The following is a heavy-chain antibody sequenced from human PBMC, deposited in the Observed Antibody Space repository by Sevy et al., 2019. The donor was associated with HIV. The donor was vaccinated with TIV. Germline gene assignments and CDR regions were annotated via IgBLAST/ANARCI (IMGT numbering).Heavy chain of an antibody. J-gene: IGHJ5*02. CDR3: ARVGGQLWLRWWFDP. CDR1: GYTFTSYG. CDR2: ISAYNGNT. D-gene: IGHD5-18*01. Sequence: ASVKVSCKASGYTFTSYGISWVRQAPGQGLEWMGWISAYNGNTNYAQKLQGRVTMTTDTSTSTAYMELRSLRSDDTAVYYWARVGGQLWLRWWFDPWGQGTLVTVSS. V-gene: IGHV1-18*04.